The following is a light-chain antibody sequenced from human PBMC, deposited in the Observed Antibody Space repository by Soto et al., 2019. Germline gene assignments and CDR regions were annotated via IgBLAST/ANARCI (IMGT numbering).Light chain of an antibody. CDR3: QQYGSSPLLT. J-gene: IGKJ4*01. CDR1: QSVSSSY. V-gene: IGKV3-20*01. CDR2: GAS. Sequence: EIVLTQSPGTLSLSPGERATLSCRASQSVSSSYLAWYQQKLGQAPRLLIYGASSSATGIPDRFSGSGSGTDFTLTISRLEPEDFAVYYCQQYGSSPLLTFGGGTKVEIK.